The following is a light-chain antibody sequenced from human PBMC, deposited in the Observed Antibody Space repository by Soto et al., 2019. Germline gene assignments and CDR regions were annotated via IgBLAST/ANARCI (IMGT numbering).Light chain of an antibody. Sequence: DIQMTQFQSSLWESVGDRGTITGRASQTISSYLHWYQLKPGQAPKLLIYAASSLQSGVPSRFSGSGSGTEFTLTISSLQPEDFATYFCQQTFSTYVSFGGGTKVDIK. V-gene: IGKV1-39*01. CDR1: QTISSY. CDR3: QQTFSTYVS. CDR2: AAS. J-gene: IGKJ4*01.